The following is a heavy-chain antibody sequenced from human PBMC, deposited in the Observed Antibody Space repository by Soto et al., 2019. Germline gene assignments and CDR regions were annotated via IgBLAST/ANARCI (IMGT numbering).Heavy chain of an antibody. Sequence: EVQLVESGGGLVKPGGSLRLSCAASGFTFSSYSMNWVRQAPGKGLEWVSSISSSSSYIYYADSVKGRFTISRDNAKNSLYMQMNSLRDEDTAVYYCASRGYSYDNNWFDPWGLGTLVTVSS. CDR1: GFTFSSYS. J-gene: IGHJ5*02. D-gene: IGHD5-18*01. V-gene: IGHV3-21*01. CDR2: ISSSSSYI. CDR3: ASRGYSYDNNWFDP.